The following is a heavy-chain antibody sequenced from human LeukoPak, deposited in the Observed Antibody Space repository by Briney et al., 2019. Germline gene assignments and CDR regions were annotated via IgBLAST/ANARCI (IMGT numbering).Heavy chain of an antibody. J-gene: IGHJ5*02. CDR1: GGSISSHY. D-gene: IGHD3-3*01. CDR2: IYYSGST. Sequence: PSETLSLTCTVSGGSISSHYWSWIRQPPGKGLEWIGYIYYSGSTNYNPSLKSRVTISVDTSKNQFSLKLSFVTAADTAVYYCAGYDFWSGSGPWGQGTLVTVSS. V-gene: IGHV4-59*11. CDR3: AGYDFWSGSGP.